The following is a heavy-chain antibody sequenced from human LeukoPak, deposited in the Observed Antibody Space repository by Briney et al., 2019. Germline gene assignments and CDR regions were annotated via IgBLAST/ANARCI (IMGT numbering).Heavy chain of an antibody. CDR1: GFTFSTYW. CDR2: ISYDGSNK. Sequence: PGGSLRLSCAASGFTFSTYWMSWVRQAPGKGLEWVAVISYDGSNKYYADSVKGRFTISRDNSKNTLYLQMNSLRAEDTAVYYCAKEFGYGSPWDYYYGMDVWGQGTTVTVSS. D-gene: IGHD3-10*01. V-gene: IGHV3-30*18. J-gene: IGHJ6*02. CDR3: AKEFGYGSPWDYYYGMDV.